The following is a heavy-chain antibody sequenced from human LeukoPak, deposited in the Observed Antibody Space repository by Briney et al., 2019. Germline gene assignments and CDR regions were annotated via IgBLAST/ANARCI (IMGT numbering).Heavy chain of an antibody. D-gene: IGHD1-1*01. CDR2: FSYSGTT. CDR3: ARGPLDKGGFDF. J-gene: IGHJ4*02. V-gene: IGHV4-39*07. CDR1: GDSVRSDSHY. Sequence: PSETLSLTCTVSGDSVRSDSHYWAWLRQPPGKGLEWIGSFSYSGTTYLNPFLKSRITVSVDTFTDQFSLKLNSMTAADTAVYFCARGPLDKGGFDFWGQGTLVAVST.